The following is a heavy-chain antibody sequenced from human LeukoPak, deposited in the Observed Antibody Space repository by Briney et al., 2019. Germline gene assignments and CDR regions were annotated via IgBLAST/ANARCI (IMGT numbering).Heavy chain of an antibody. CDR2: INHSGST. D-gene: IGHD3-22*01. V-gene: IGHV4-34*01. J-gene: IGHJ5*02. CDR3: ARGGDYYDSSGPRYNWFDP. Sequence: SETLSLTCAVYGGSFSGYYWSWIRQPPGKGLEWIGGINHSGSTNYNPSLKSRVTISVDTSKNQFSLKLSSVTAADTAVYYCARGGDYYDSSGPRYNWFDPWGQGTLVTVSS. CDR1: GGSFSGYY.